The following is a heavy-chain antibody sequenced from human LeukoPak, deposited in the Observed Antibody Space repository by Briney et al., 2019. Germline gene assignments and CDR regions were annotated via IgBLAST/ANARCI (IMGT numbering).Heavy chain of an antibody. CDR3: ARQSYDILTGYLKFDP. CDR2: IYPGDSDT. D-gene: IGHD3-9*01. J-gene: IGHJ5*02. V-gene: IGHV5-51*01. CDR1: GYSFTSYW. Sequence: GESLKISCKGSGYSFTSYWIVWVRQMPGKGLEWIGIIYPGDSDTKYSPSFQGQVTISADKSISTAYLQWSSLKASDSAMYYCARQSYDILTGYLKFDPWGQGTLVTVSS.